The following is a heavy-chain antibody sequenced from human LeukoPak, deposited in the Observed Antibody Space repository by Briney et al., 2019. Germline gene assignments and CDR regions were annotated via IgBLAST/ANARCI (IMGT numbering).Heavy chain of an antibody. D-gene: IGHD1-26*01. CDR2: IYSGGST. CDR1: GFNVSANY. CDR3: ERGSPFAD. Sequence: GGSLRLSCEVSGFNVSANYLSWVRQAPGKGLVWVSGIYSGGSTYYADSVKGSFTISRDIPRNMVYLQIISLRAEDTAVYYCERGSPFADWGQGTLVTVSS. V-gene: IGHV3-66*01. J-gene: IGHJ4*02.